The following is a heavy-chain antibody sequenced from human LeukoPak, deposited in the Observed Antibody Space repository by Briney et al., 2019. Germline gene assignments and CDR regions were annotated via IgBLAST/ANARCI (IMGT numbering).Heavy chain of an antibody. Sequence: GASVKVSCKASRYTFTSYDINWVREAAGQGLEWVGWMNPNTGRTGFAQKFQGRLTMTRDTSISTAYMELCSLRSEDTAVYYCARLSQTPDYYSNGGYFYLGYWGQGTPVTVSS. J-gene: IGHJ4*02. D-gene: IGHD3-22*01. CDR2: MNPNTGRT. CDR1: RYTFTSYD. V-gene: IGHV1-8*01. CDR3: ARLSQTPDYYSNGGYFYLGY.